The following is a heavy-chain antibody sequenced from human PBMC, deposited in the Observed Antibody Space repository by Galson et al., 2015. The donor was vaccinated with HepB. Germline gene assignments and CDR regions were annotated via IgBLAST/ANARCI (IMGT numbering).Heavy chain of an antibody. CDR1: GFTFSSYG. Sequence: SLRLSCAASGFTFSSYGMHWVRQAPGKGLEWVAVIWYDGSNKYYADSVKGRFTISRDNSKNTLYLQMNSLRAEDTAVYYCARGSRIVGATSPRFDYWGQGTLVTVSS. V-gene: IGHV3-33*01. J-gene: IGHJ4*02. CDR3: ARGSRIVGATSPRFDY. CDR2: IWYDGSNK. D-gene: IGHD1-26*01.